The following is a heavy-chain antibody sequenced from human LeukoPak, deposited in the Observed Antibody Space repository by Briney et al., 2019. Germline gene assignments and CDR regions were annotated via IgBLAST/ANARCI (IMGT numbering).Heavy chain of an antibody. D-gene: IGHD3-9*01. J-gene: IGHJ4*02. CDR1: GFTFSSYG. Sequence: GRSLRLSCAASGFTFSSYGMHWVRQAPGKGLEWVAVISYDGSNKYYADSVKGRFTISRDNSKNTLYLQMNSLRAEDTAVYYCAIGPHVRMTGTFDYWGQGTLVTVSS. V-gene: IGHV3-30*03. CDR2: ISYDGSNK. CDR3: AIGPHVRMTGTFDY.